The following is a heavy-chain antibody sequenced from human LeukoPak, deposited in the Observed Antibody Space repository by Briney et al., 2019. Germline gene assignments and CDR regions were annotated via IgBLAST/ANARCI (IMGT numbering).Heavy chain of an antibody. CDR1: GDSIITDC. J-gene: IGHJ2*01. CDR3: ARDALGMSGVWYFDL. D-gene: IGHD7-27*01. Sequence: SETLSLTCAVSGDSIITDCWTWIRQPAGKGLEWIGRFCTSGISNYSPSLESRVTMSLDTSKKLFSLNLTSVNAADTAVYYCARDALGMSGVWYFDLWGRGTLVTVSS. V-gene: IGHV4-4*07. CDR2: FCTSGIS.